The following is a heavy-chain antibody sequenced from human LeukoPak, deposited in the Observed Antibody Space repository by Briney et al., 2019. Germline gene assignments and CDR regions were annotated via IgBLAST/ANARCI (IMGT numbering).Heavy chain of an antibody. CDR3: AKDREGLSSGYDLEYFDY. CDR1: GFTFSNYA. J-gene: IGHJ4*02. CDR2: ISGSGGST. V-gene: IGHV3-23*01. Sequence: QPGGSLRLSCAASGFTFSNYAMTWVRQARGKGLEWVSAISGSGGSTYYADSVKGRFTISRDNSKNTLFLQMNSLRAEDTAVYYCAKDREGLSSGYDLEYFDYWGQGTLVTVSS. D-gene: IGHD5-12*01.